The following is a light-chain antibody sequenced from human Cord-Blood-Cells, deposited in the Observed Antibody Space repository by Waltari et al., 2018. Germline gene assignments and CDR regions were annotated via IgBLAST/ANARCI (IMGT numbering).Light chain of an antibody. CDR2: DVS. CDR1: SSDVGGYNY. V-gene: IGLV2-14*01. Sequence: QSALTQPASVSGSPGQSITISCTGTSSDVGGYNYFSWYQQPPGKAPKLMIYDVSNRPSGVSNRFSGSKSGNTASLTISGLQAEDEADYYCSSYTSSSHAVFGGGTQLTVL. CDR3: SSYTSSSHAV. J-gene: IGLJ7*01.